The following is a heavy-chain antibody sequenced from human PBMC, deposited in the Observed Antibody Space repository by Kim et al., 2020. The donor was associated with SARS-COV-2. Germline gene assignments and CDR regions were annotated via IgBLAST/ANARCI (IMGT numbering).Heavy chain of an antibody. CDR3: ARDLTPSTYAFDI. Sequence: SETLSLTCTVSGGSISSGAYYWNWIRQHPGKGLEWIGYIYRSGSTYYNPSLKSRVTISVDTSKNQFSLTLSSVTAADTAVYYCARDLTPSTYAFDIWGQGKMGTGPS. J-gene: IGHJ3*02. CDR2: IYRSGST. V-gene: IGHV4-31*03. CDR1: GGSISSGAYY.